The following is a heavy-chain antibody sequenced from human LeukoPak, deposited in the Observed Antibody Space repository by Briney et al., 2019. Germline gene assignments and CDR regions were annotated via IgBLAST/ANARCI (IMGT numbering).Heavy chain of an antibody. Sequence: SVKVSCKASGFTFTSSAVQWVRQARGQRLEWIGWIVVGSGNTNYAQKFQERVTITRDMSTSTAYMELSSVRSEDTAVYYCAAVGNGATFRSFDYWGQGTLVTVSS. CDR3: AAVGNGATFRSFDY. J-gene: IGHJ4*02. D-gene: IGHD5-12*01. CDR2: IVVGSGNT. V-gene: IGHV1-58*01. CDR1: GFTFTSSA.